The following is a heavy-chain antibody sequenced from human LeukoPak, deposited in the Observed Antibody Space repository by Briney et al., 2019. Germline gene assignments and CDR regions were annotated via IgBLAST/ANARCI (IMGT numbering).Heavy chain of an antibody. CDR1: GYSFTDYY. D-gene: IGHD2/OR15-2a*01. CDR3: ARSFPVSVTTSTHFDY. J-gene: IGHJ4*02. Sequence: GASVKVSCKASGYSFTDYYMHWVRQAPGQGLEWMGWINPNSGGTSYAQKFQGRVTMTSDTAISTAYVELSGLTSDDTAVYYCARSFPVSVTTSTHFDYWGQGTPITVSS. V-gene: IGHV1-2*02. CDR2: INPNSGGT.